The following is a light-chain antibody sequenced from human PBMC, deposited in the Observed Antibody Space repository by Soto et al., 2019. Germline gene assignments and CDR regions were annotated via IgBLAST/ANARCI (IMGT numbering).Light chain of an antibody. V-gene: IGKV1-8*01. J-gene: IGKJ3*01. CDR3: QQYYSYPLFT. CDR2: AAS. CDR1: QGISRY. Sequence: AIRMTQSPYSLSASTGDRVTITCRASQGISRYLAWYQQKPGKAPKLLIYAASTLQTGVPSRFSGIVSGTDFTLTISCLQSEKFATYYCQQYYSYPLFTFGPGTKVDIK.